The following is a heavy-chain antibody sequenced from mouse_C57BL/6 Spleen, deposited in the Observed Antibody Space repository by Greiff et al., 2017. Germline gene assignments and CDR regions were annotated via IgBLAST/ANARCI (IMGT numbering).Heavy chain of an antibody. CDR3: ARSNYFDY. CDR2: IDPSDSYT. J-gene: IGHJ2*01. Sequence: SGAELVKPGASVKLSCKASGYTFTSYWMQWVKQRPGQGLEWIGEIDPSDSYTNYNQKFKGQATLTVDTSSSTAYMQLSSLTSEDSAVYYCARSNYFDYWGQGTTLTVSS. V-gene: IGHV1-50*01. CDR1: GYTFTSYW.